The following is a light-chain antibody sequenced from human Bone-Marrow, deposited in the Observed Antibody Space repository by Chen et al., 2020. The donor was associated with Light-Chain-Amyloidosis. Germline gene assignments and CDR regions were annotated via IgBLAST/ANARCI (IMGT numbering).Light chain of an antibody. Sequence: QPARTQPAPVSGPPGRPITTSSPGTSGDVGGDNHVPWYQQHPDKAPNLMIYEVTNRPSWVPDRFSGSTSDNTASLTISGLQTEDEADYFCSSYTITNTLVFGSGTRVTVL. CDR3: SSYTITNTLV. CDR1: SGDVGGDNH. V-gene: IGLV2-14*01. CDR2: EVT. J-gene: IGLJ1*01.